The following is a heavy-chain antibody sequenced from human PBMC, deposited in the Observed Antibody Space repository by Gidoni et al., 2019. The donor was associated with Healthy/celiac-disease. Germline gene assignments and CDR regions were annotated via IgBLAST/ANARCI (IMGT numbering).Heavy chain of an antibody. CDR1: GFTFSTYA. CDR2: ISYDGSNK. D-gene: IGHD3-9*01. J-gene: IGHJ6*02. V-gene: IGHV3-30-3*01. CDR3: ARERGVLRYFDWLPPGGDYRMDV. Sequence: QVQLVEPGGGVVQPGRSLRLPCAASGFTFSTYALHGVRQAPGKGLEWVAVISYDGSNKYYADSVKGRFTISRDNSKNTLYLQMNSLRAEDTAVYYCARERGVLRYFDWLPPGGDYRMDVWGQGTTVTVSS.